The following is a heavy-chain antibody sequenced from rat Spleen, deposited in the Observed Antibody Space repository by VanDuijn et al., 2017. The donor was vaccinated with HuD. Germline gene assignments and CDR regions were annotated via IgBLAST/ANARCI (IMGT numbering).Heavy chain of an antibody. Sequence: EVLLVESDGDLVQPGRSLKLSCAASGFTFSDYYMAWVRQAPTKGLEWVATISFDGYNTYYRDSVKGRFTLSRENSKSTLYLQMDSLRSEDTATYYCARRHYDGAYGYFDFWGPGTMVTVSS. D-gene: IGHD1-12*02. CDR1: GFTFSDYY. J-gene: IGHJ1*01. CDR2: ISFDGYNT. CDR3: ARRHYDGAYGYFDF. V-gene: IGHV5-29*01.